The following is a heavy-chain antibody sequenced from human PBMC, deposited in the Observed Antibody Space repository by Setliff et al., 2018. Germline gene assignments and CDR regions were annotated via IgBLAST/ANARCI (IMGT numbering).Heavy chain of an antibody. D-gene: IGHD3-3*01. V-gene: IGHV4-61*09. J-gene: IGHJ5*02. CDR3: ARAGPTVTFFRVLVISWWDP. CDR2: FHTGGST. Sequence: TWIRQPAGKGLEWIGHFHTGGSTNYNRSLRSRVSISVDTSKNQFSLKLSSVTAADTATYYCARAGPTVTFFRVLVISWWDPWGQGSLVTVSS.